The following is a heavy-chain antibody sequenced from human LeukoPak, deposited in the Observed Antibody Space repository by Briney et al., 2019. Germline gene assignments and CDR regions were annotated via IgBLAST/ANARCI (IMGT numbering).Heavy chain of an antibody. D-gene: IGHD6-13*01. Sequence: PGGSLRLSCAASGFTFSSYAMSWVRQAPGKGLEWVSTITGSGGSTYYADSVKGRFTISRDNSKNTLYVQMSSLRAEDTAVYYCAKDGYSSSWYPFFDYWGQGTLVTVSS. CDR2: ITGSGGST. J-gene: IGHJ4*02. V-gene: IGHV3-23*01. CDR3: AKDGYSSSWYPFFDY. CDR1: GFTFSSYA.